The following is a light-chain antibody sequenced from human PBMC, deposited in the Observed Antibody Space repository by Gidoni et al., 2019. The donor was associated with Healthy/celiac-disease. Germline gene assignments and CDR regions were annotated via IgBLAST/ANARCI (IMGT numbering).Light chain of an antibody. CDR2: GAS. J-gene: IGKJ1*01. CDR3: QQYGSSPRT. V-gene: IGKV3-20*01. Sequence: EIVLTQSPGPLSLSPGERATLSCRASQSVSSSYLAGYQQKPGQAPRLLIYGASSRATGIPDRVIGSGSGTDFTLTISRLEPEDFAVYYCQQYGSSPRTFGQGTKVEIK. CDR1: QSVSSSY.